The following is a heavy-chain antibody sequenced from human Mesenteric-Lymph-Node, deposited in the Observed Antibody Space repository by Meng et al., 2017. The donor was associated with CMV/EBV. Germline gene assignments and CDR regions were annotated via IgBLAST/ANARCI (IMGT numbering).Heavy chain of an antibody. V-gene: IGHV3-48*03. CDR3: ARHTSTYDILTGPR. CDR1: GFTFSTYE. J-gene: IGHJ4*02. CDR2: MSTSGTTK. D-gene: IGHD3-9*01. Sequence: GESLKISCAASGFTFSTYEMNWVRQAPGRGLEWVSYMSTSGTTKYYADSVKGRFTISRDNAKNSLYLQMNSLRAEDTAVYYCARHTSTYDILTGPRWGQGTLVTVSS.